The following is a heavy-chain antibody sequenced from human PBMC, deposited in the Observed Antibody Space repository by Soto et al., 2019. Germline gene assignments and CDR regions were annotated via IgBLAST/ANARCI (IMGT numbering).Heavy chain of an antibody. Sequence: HPGGSLRLSCAASGFTFSSYAMSWVRQAPGKGLEWVSAISGSGGSTYYADSVKGRFTISRDNSKNTLYLQMNSLRAEDTAVYYCAKTPLITMIVVVLGGGFDYWGQGTLVTVS. D-gene: IGHD3-22*01. CDR3: AKTPLITMIVVVLGGGFDY. CDR2: ISGSGGST. J-gene: IGHJ4*02. V-gene: IGHV3-23*01. CDR1: GFTFSSYA.